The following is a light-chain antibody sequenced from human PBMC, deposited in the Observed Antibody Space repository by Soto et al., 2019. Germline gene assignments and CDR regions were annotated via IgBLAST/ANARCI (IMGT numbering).Light chain of an antibody. CDR2: GAS. J-gene: IGKJ1*01. V-gene: IGKV3-15*01. CDR3: QHYNNWPPWT. CDR1: QSVSSN. Sequence: EIAMTQSPATLSVSPGERATFSCRASQSVSSNLAWYQQKPGQAPRLLIYGASIRATGIPARFSGSGSGTEFTLTISSLQSEDFAVYYCQHYNNWPPWTFGQGTKVDIK.